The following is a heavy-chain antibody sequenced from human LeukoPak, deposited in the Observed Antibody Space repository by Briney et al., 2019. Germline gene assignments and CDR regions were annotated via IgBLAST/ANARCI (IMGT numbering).Heavy chain of an antibody. J-gene: IGHJ4*02. CDR1: GFSFITYS. CDR3: ARDQEHYYYGSGSYSNY. D-gene: IGHD3-10*01. CDR2: ISSGGSYI. V-gene: IGHV3-21*04. Sequence: GGSLRLSCAASGFSFITYSMSWVRQAPGKGLEWVSAISSGGSYIYYADSVKGRFTISRDDAKKSLYLQMNSLRAEDTAVYYCARDQEHYYYGSGSYSNYWGQGTLVTVSS.